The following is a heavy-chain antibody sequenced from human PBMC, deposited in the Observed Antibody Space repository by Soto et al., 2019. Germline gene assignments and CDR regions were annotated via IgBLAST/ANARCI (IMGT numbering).Heavy chain of an antibody. D-gene: IGHD2-15*01. V-gene: IGHV4-39*01. CDR1: GVSIQNSHSF. CDR3: GRVVEGATRHTDFDS. J-gene: IGHJ5*01. Sequence: SETLSLTCAVSGVSIQNSHSFWGWIRQPPGKGLEFIGSMYYSGGANYNPSLKSRVTISLDTSKNQFSLTVSSVTAADTAIYYCGRVVEGATRHTDFDSWGQGTLVTVSS. CDR2: MYYSGGA.